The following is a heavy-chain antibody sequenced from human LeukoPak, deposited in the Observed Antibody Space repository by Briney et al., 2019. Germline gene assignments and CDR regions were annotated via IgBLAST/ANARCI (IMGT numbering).Heavy chain of an antibody. CDR3: ARGESAPDY. CDR2: INIDGSST. V-gene: IGHV3-74*01. J-gene: IGHJ4*02. D-gene: IGHD1-26*01. CDR1: GFTFSSYW. Sequence: GGSLRLSCAASGFTFSSYWMNWVRQAPGKGLVWVSRINIDGSSTNYADSVKGRFTISRDNSKNTLYLQMNSLRAEDTAVYYCARGESAPDYWGQGTLVTVSS.